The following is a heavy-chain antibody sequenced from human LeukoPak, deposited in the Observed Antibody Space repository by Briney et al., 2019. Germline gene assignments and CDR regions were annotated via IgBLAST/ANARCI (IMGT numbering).Heavy chain of an antibody. V-gene: IGHV6-1*01. CDR3: ARAGNFKWELLNYFDY. J-gene: IGHJ4*02. CDR1: GDSVSSNSAA. Sequence: SQTLSLTCAISGDSVSSNSAAWNWIRQSPSRGLEWLGRTYYRSKWYNDYAVSVKSRITINPDTSKNQFSLQLSSVTAADTAVYYCARAGNFKWELLNYFDYWGQGTLVTVSS. CDR2: TYYRSKWYN. D-gene: IGHD1-26*01.